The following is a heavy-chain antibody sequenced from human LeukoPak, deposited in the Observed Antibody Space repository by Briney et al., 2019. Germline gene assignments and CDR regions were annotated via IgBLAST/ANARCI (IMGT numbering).Heavy chain of an antibody. V-gene: IGHV4-34*01. Sequence: PSETLSLTCAVYGGSFSGYYWSWIRQSPGKGLEWIGEINHSGSTNYNPSLKSRVTISVDTSKNQFSLKLSSVTAADTAVYYCARHSHDYGDYGFTFAFDIWGQGTMVTVSS. CDR2: INHSGST. CDR1: GGSFSGYY. J-gene: IGHJ3*02. D-gene: IGHD4-17*01. CDR3: ARHSHDYGDYGFTFAFDI.